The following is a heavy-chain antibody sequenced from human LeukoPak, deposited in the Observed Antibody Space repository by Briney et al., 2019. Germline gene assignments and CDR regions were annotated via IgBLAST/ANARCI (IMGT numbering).Heavy chain of an antibody. CDR3: AREGGWPPNFDAFDI. V-gene: IGHV3-7*05. CDR1: GFHLCGHG. D-gene: IGHD1-1*01. J-gene: IGHJ3*02. CDR2: IKEDGGET. Sequence: GALRLSCGGSGFHLCGHGMNWIRPAPGKRLEWVGHIKEDGGETYYVDSVKGRFTISRDNANNSLYLEMTSLRGDDTGVYFCAREGGWPPNFDAFDIWGQGTMVTVSS.